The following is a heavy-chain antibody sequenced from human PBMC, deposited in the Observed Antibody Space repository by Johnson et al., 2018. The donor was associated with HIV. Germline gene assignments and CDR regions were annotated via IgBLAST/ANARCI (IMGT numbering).Heavy chain of an antibody. CDR3: AKDNGKYYYGSGILDAFDI. D-gene: IGHD3-10*01. J-gene: IGHJ3*02. V-gene: IGHV3-30*18. CDR2: ISYDGSNK. Sequence: QVQLVESGGGLVQPGGSLRLSCAGSGFTFSTSWMNWVRQAPGKGLEWVAVISYDGSNKYYADSVKGRFTIPRDNSKNTRYLQMNSLRTEDTALYFCAKDNGKYYYGSGILDAFDIWGQGTMVTVSS. CDR1: GFTFSTSW.